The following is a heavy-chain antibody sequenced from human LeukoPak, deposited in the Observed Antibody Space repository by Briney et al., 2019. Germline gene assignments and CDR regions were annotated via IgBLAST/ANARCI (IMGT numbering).Heavy chain of an antibody. CDR1: GFTFSTYW. CDR3: ARGRYCSSTSCYKAFDI. D-gene: IGHD2-2*02. CDR2: INSEGSRT. J-gene: IGHJ3*02. V-gene: IGHV3-74*01. Sequence: QTGGSLRLSCAASGFTFSTYWVYWVRQAPGKGLVWVSRINSEGSRTSYADSVKGRVTISRDNAKNTLYLQMNSLRAEDTAVYYCARGRYCSSTSCYKAFDIWGQGTKVTVSS.